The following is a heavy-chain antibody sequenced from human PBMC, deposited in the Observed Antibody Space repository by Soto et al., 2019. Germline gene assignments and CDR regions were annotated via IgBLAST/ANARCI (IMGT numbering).Heavy chain of an antibody. V-gene: IGHV1-69*01. D-gene: IGHD4-17*01. CDR2: IIPIFGTA. Sequence: KKPGSSVKVSCKASGGTFSSYAISWVRQAPGQGLEWMGGIIPIFGTANYAQKFQGRVTSTADESASTAYMELSSLRSEDTAVYYCARVGGDETTANFDYWGQGTLVTVSS. CDR3: ARVGGDETTANFDY. J-gene: IGHJ4*02. CDR1: GGTFSSYA.